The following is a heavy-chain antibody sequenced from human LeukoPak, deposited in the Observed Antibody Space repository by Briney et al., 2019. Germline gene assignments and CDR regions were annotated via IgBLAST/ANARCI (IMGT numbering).Heavy chain of an antibody. CDR2: INHSGST. D-gene: IGHD4-23*01. Sequence: PSETLSLTCAVYGGSFSGYYWSWIRQPPGKGLEWIGEINHSGSTNYNPSLKSRVTISVDTSKNQFSLKLSSVTAADTAVYYCARAPIDYGGNSDFDYWGQGTLVTVSS. J-gene: IGHJ4*02. V-gene: IGHV4-34*01. CDR3: ARAPIDYGGNSDFDY. CDR1: GGSFSGYY.